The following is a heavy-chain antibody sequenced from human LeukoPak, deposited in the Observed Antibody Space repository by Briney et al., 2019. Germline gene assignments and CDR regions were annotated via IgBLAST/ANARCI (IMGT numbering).Heavy chain of an antibody. J-gene: IGHJ5*02. CDR1: GYTFTSYY. Sequence: GASVKVSCKASGYTFTSYYMHWARQAPGQGLEWMGIINPSGGSTSYAQKFQGRVTMTRDTSTSTVYMELSSLRSEDTAVYYCARDRRDCSGGSCYGGSWFDPWGQGTLVTVSS. V-gene: IGHV1-46*01. CDR2: INPSGGST. CDR3: ARDRRDCSGGSCYGGSWFDP. D-gene: IGHD2-15*01.